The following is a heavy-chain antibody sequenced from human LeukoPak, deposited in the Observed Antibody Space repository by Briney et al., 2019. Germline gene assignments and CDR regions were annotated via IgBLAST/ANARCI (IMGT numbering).Heavy chain of an antibody. J-gene: IGHJ4*02. CDR3: AGGLGYSYGYDY. D-gene: IGHD5-18*01. V-gene: IGHV4-34*01. CDR1: GGSFSGYY. CDR2: INHSGST. Sequence: NASETLSLTCAVYGGSFSGYYWSWIRQPPGKGLEWIGEINHSGSTNYNPSLKSRVTISVDTSKNQFSLKLSSVTAADTAVYYCAGGLGYSYGYDYWGQGTLVTVSS.